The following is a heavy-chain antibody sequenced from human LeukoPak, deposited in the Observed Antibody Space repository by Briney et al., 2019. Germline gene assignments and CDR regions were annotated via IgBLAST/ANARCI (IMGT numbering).Heavy chain of an antibody. V-gene: IGHV3-21*01. J-gene: IGHJ3*02. Sequence: KTWGSLRLSCAASGFTFSSYSMNWVRQAPGKGLEWVSSISSSSSYIYYADSVKGRFTISRDNAKNSLYLQMNSLRAEDTAVYYCARDDGGSFSTTFDIWGQGTMVTVSS. CDR3: ARDDGGSFSTTFDI. D-gene: IGHD1-26*01. CDR1: GFTFSSYS. CDR2: ISSSSSYI.